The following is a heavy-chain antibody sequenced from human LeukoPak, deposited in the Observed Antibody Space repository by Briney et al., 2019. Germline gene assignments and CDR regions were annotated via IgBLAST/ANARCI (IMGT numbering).Heavy chain of an antibody. Sequence: GGSLRPSCAASGFAFRNYHMDWVRQAPGKGLEWVAYISNSGSIIYYAESVKGRFTISRDNAKNSLYLQMNSLRAEDTALYYCARDLAMAGRDLDYWGQGTLVTVSS. V-gene: IGHV3-11*01. CDR3: ARDLAMAGRDLDY. J-gene: IGHJ4*02. D-gene: IGHD6-19*01. CDR1: GFAFRNYH. CDR2: ISNSGSII.